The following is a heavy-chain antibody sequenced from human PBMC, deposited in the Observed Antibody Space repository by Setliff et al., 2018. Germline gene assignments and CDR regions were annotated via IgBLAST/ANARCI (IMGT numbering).Heavy chain of an antibody. CDR3: ARDSLGRAAAGYYGMDV. CDR1: GASFSDYY. Sequence: PSETLSLTCTVYGASFSDYYWSWVRQPPGKGPEWIVEINHSGSTNYIPSLKSRLTISVDTSKNQFSLKLSSVTAADTAVYYCARDSLGRAAAGYYGMDVWGQGTTVTVSS. D-gene: IGHD6-13*01. CDR2: INHSGST. V-gene: IGHV4-34*01. J-gene: IGHJ6*02.